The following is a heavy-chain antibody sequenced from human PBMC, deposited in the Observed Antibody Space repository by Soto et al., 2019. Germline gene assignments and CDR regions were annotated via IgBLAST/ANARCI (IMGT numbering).Heavy chain of an antibody. CDR3: TTEGTRGYGDHAIGY. CDR2: INQDGSEK. Sequence: EVQLVESGGGLVQPGGSLRLSCAASGFFFPTYWMSWVRQAPGKGLEWVADINQDGSEKYHVDSVKGRFTISRDNPKNSLYLQMNSLTAQDTAVYYCTTEGTRGYGDHAIGYWGQGILVTVSS. D-gene: IGHD5-12*01. CDR1: GFFFPTYW. V-gene: IGHV3-7*03. J-gene: IGHJ4*02.